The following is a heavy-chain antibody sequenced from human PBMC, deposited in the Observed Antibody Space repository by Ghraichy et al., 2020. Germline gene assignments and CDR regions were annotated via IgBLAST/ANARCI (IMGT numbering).Heavy chain of an antibody. CDR3: ARMGGYYDSSGYPFDY. CDR1: GFSLSTSGMC. Sequence: SGPTLVKPTQTLTLTCTFSGFSLSTSGMCVSWIRQPPGKALEWLARIDWDDDKYYSTSLKTRLTISKDTSKNQVVLTMTNMDPVDTATYYCARMGGYYDSSGYPFDYWGQGTLVTVSS. V-gene: IGHV2-70*11. CDR2: IDWDDDK. J-gene: IGHJ4*02. D-gene: IGHD3-22*01.